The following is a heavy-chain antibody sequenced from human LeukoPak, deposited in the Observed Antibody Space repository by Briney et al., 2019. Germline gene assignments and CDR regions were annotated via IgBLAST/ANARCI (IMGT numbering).Heavy chain of an antibody. Sequence: ASVKVSCKASGYTFTSYDINWVRQATGQGLEWMGWMNPNSGNTGYAQKFQGRVTMTRNTSISTAYMELSSLRSEDTAVYYCASGRIVIGGYYYMDVWGKGTTVTVSS. V-gene: IGHV1-8*01. CDR1: GYTFTSYD. CDR2: MNPNSGNT. CDR3: ASGRIVIGGYYYMDV. D-gene: IGHD1-26*01. J-gene: IGHJ6*03.